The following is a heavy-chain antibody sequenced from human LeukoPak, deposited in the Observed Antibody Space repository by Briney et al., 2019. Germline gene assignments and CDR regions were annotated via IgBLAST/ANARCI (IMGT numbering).Heavy chain of an antibody. D-gene: IGHD6-19*01. CDR3: ATALGQWLVFDY. J-gene: IGHJ4*02. CDR1: GYTLTELS. Sequence: GASVKVSCKVSGYTLTELSMHWVRHAPGKGLEGMGGFDPEDGETIYAQKFQGRVTMTEDTSTDTAYMELSSLRSEDTAVYYCATALGQWLVFDYWGQRTLVTVSS. V-gene: IGHV1-24*01. CDR2: FDPEDGET.